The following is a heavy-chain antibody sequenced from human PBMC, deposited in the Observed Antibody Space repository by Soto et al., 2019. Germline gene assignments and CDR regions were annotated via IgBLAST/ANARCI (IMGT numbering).Heavy chain of an antibody. J-gene: IGHJ4*02. Sequence: SETLSLTCTVSGGSISRYYWSWIRQPPGKGLEWIGYIYYSGSTNYNPSLKSRVTISVDTSKNQFSLKLSSVTAADTAVYYCARHYDSSGCLFDYWGQGTLVTVSS. CDR3: ARHYDSSGCLFDY. V-gene: IGHV4-59*01. D-gene: IGHD3-22*01. CDR2: IYYSGST. CDR1: GGSISRYY.